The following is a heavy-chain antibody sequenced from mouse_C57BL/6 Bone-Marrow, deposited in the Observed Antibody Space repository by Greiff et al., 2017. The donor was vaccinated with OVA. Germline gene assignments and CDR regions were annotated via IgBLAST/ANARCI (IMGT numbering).Heavy chain of an antibody. CDR3: ARNKANWDWYFDV. CDR1: GFSLTSYG. D-gene: IGHD4-1*01. CDR2: IWSGGST. V-gene: IGHV2-2*01. J-gene: IGHJ1*03. Sequence: AKLMESGPGLVQPSQSLSITCTVSGFSLTSYGVHWVRQSPGKGLEWLGVIWSGGSTVYNAAFISRLSISKDNSKSQVFFKMNSLQADDTAIYYCARNKANWDWYFDVWGTGTTVTVSS.